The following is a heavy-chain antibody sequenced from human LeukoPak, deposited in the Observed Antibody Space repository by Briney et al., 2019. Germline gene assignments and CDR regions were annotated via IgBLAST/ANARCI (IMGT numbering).Heavy chain of an antibody. CDR3: ARDWDSSGYYVVY. Sequence: SETLSLTCAVYGGSFSGYYWSWIRQPPGKGLEWIGEINHSGSTNYNPSLKSRVTISVDTSKNQFSLKLSSVTAADTAVYYCARDWDSSGYYVVYWGQGTLVTVSS. J-gene: IGHJ4*02. CDR2: INHSGST. CDR1: GGSFSGYY. D-gene: IGHD3-22*01. V-gene: IGHV4-34*01.